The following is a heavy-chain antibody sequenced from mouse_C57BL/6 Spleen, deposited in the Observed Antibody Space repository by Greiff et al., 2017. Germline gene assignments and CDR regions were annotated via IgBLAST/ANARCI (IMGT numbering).Heavy chain of an antibody. CDR3: ARDDGYSYFDY. V-gene: IGHV1-69*01. CDR1: GYTFTSYW. J-gene: IGHJ2*01. D-gene: IGHD2-3*01. Sequence: VQLQQPGAELVMPGASVKLSCKASGYTFTSYWMHWVKQRPGQGLEWIGEIDPSDSYTNYNQKFKGKSTLTVDKSSSTAYMQLSSLTSEDSAVYYCARDDGYSYFDYWGQGTTLTVSS. CDR2: IDPSDSYT.